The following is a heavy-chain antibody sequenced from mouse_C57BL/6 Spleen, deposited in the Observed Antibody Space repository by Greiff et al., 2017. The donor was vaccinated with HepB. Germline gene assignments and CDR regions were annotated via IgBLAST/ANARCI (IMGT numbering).Heavy chain of an antibody. J-gene: IGHJ4*01. V-gene: IGHV1-69*01. CDR2: IDPSDSYT. CDR1: GYTFTSYW. Sequence: QVQLQQPGAELVMPGASVKLSCKASGYTFTSYWMHWVKQRPGQGLEWIGEIDPSDSYTNYNQKFKGKSTLTVDKSSSTAYMQLSSLTSEDSAVYYCARYHRNYFYAMDYWGQGTSVTVSS. D-gene: IGHD2-1*01. CDR3: ARYHRNYFYAMDY.